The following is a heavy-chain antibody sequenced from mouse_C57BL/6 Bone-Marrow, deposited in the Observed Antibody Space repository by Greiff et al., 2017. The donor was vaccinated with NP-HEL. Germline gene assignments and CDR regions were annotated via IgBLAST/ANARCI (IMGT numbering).Heavy chain of an antibody. CDR3: AREGRMVTTDWYFDV. D-gene: IGHD2-2*01. V-gene: IGHV3-6*01. Sequence: EVKLMESGPGLVKPSQSLSLTCSVTGYSITSGYYWNWIRQFPGNKLEWMGYISYDGSNNYNPSLKNRISITRDTSKNQFFLKLNSVTTEDTATYYCAREGRMVTTDWYFDVWGTGTTVTVSS. J-gene: IGHJ1*03. CDR1: GYSITSGYY. CDR2: ISYDGSN.